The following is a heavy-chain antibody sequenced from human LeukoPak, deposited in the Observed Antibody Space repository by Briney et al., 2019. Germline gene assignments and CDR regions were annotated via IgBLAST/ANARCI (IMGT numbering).Heavy chain of an antibody. CDR2: IYSGGST. J-gene: IGHJ4*02. V-gene: IGHV3-66*01. Sequence: GGSLRLSCAASGFTFSSYTMSWVRQAPGRGLEWVSVIYSGGSTYYADSVKGRFTISRDNAKNSLYLRMNSLRAEDTAVYYCARDQTPDYWGQGTLVTVSS. CDR3: ARDQTPDY. CDR1: GFTFSSYT.